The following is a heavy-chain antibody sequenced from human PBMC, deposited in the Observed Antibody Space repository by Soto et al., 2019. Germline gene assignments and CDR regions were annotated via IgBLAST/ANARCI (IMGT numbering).Heavy chain of an antibody. Sequence: EVQLVESGGGLVQPGGSLRLSCAASGFTSSSYWMHWVRQSPGKGLVWVSRIKTDGSDTHYADSVKGRFTISRDNAKNTLYLQMNSLRDEDTAVYYCARPRTSDWAYDIWGQGTMVIVSS. D-gene: IGHD3-9*01. CDR2: IKTDGSDT. J-gene: IGHJ3*02. V-gene: IGHV3-74*01. CDR1: GFTSSSYW. CDR3: ARPRTSDWAYDI.